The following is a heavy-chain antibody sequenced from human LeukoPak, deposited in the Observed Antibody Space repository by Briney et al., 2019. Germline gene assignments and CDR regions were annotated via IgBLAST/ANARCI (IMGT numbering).Heavy chain of an antibody. CDR1: GGSISSTNW. D-gene: IGHD2-15*01. J-gene: IGHJ6*03. CDR3: ARDVYCSGGSCYPYYYYMDV. V-gene: IGHV4-4*02. CDR2: IYRSGTT. Sequence: NPSETLSLTCAVSGGSISSTNWWSWVRQPPGKGLEWIGEIYRSGTTNYKPSLKSRVTISLDKSRNHFSLKLTSVTAADSAVYYCARDVYCSGGSCYPYYYYMDVWGKGTTVTVSS.